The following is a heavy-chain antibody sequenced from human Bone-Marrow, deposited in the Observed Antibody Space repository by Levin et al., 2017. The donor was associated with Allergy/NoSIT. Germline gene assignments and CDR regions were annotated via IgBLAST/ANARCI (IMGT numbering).Heavy chain of an antibody. Sequence: GGSLRLSCAASGFTFSDYYISWIRQAPGKGLEWVSYVRKDDRDVHYADSVKGRFTVSRDKSRQSVFLQMNSLRAADTAVYYCARNGAYSNALDVWFDSWGQGALVTVSS. CDR3: ARNGAYSNALDVWFDS. CDR2: VRKDDRDV. J-gene: IGHJ5*01. D-gene: IGHD5-18*01. V-gene: IGHV3-11*01. CDR1: GFTFSDYY.